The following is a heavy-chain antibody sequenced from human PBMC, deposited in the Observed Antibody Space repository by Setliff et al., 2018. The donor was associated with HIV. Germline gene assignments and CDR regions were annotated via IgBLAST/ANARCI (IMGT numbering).Heavy chain of an antibody. J-gene: IGHJ4*02. CDR2: IYGGGST. CDR3: ARDPLVGAPDYFDY. Sequence: GGSLRLSCAASGFNVRNNYMSWVRQAPGKGLEWVSAIYGGGSTYYADSVKGRFTISRDFSDNTLYLQMNSLRPEDTAMYYCARDPLVGAPDYFDYWGQGTLVTVSS. CDR1: GFNVRNNY. V-gene: IGHV3-66*02. D-gene: IGHD1-26*01.